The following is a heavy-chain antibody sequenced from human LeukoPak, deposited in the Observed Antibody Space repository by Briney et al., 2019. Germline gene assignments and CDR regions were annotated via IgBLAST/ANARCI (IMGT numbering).Heavy chain of an antibody. Sequence: GGSLTLSCAASGFSFDDYAMHWVRQVPGKGLEWVSGISSNSGSMGYADSVKGRFTISRDNAKNSLYLQMNSLRAEDMGLYYCAKDAYSAPPRGYYMDVWGKGTTVPVSS. CDR3: AKDAYSAPPRGYYMDV. CDR1: GFSFDDYA. V-gene: IGHV3-9*03. J-gene: IGHJ6*03. D-gene: IGHD6-13*01. CDR2: ISSNSGSM.